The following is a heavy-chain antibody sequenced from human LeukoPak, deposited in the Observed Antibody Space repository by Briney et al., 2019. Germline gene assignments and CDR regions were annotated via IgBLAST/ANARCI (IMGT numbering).Heavy chain of an antibody. Sequence: GGSLRLSCAASGFTVSSNYMNWVRQAPGKGLEWVAVIYGGGNIYYADSVKGRFTISRDNSKNTLYLQMNSLRAEDTAVYYCARGAGYNYPYYFDYWGQGTLVTVSS. CDR3: ARGAGYNYPYYFDY. V-gene: IGHV3-53*01. J-gene: IGHJ4*02. CDR2: IYGGGNI. CDR1: GFTVSSNY. D-gene: IGHD5-24*01.